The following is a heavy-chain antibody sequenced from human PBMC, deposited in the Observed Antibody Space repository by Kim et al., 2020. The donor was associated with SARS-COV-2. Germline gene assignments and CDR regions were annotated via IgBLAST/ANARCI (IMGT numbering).Heavy chain of an antibody. V-gene: IGHV1-3*01. Sequence: YSQKIQGRVTITRDTSASTAYMELSSLRSEDTAVYYCARGGAAAGTAGDYWGQGTLVTVSS. CDR3: ARGGAAAGTAGDY. J-gene: IGHJ4*02. D-gene: IGHD6-13*01.